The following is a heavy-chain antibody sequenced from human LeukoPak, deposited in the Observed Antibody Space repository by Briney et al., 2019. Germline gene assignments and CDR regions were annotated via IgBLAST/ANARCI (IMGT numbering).Heavy chain of an antibody. V-gene: IGHV1-2*02. CDR2: INTNSGAT. D-gene: IGHD4-23*01. CDR3: ARGPSHGGFDI. J-gene: IGHJ3*02. CDR1: GYTFIDYH. Sequence: GASVKVSCKASGYTFIDYHIHWIRQAPGQGLEWMGGINTNSGATRYAQSFRGRVALSRDTSVSTAYMELSSLRSDDTAVYYCARGPSHGGFDIWGQGTMVTVSS.